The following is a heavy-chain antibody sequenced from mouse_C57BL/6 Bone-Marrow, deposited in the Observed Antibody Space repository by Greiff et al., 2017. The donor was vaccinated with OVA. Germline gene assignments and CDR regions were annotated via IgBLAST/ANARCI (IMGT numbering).Heavy chain of an antibody. Sequence: EVQLVESGGGLVKPGGSLKLSCAASGFTFSSYTMSRVRQTPEKRLEWVATISGGGGNTYYPDSVKGRFTISRDNAKNTLYLQMSSLRSEDTALYYCARRGNYYGSSYDYWGQGTTLTVSS. J-gene: IGHJ2*01. CDR3: ARRGNYYGSSYDY. CDR1: GFTFSSYT. CDR2: ISGGGGNT. V-gene: IGHV5-9*01. D-gene: IGHD1-1*01.